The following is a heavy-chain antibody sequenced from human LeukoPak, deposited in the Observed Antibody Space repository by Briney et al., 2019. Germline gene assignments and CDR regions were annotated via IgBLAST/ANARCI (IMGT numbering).Heavy chain of an antibody. CDR1: GFTVSSNY. J-gene: IGHJ4*02. D-gene: IGHD2-15*01. V-gene: IGHV3-66*01. CDR2: IYSGGST. Sequence: GGSLRLSCAASGFTVSSNYMSWVRQAPGKGLERVSVIYSGGSTYYADSVKGRFTISRDNSKNTLYLQMNSLRAEDTAVYYCAKYKPTDIVVVVAAAPFDYWGQGTPVTVSS. CDR3: AKYKPTDIVVVVAAAPFDY.